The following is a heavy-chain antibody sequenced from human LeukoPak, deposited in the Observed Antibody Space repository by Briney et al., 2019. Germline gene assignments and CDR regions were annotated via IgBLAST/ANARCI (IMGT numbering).Heavy chain of an antibody. CDR3: ARVDSSGYEDAFDF. CDR1: GGSITSYY. CDR2: IYYSGTT. J-gene: IGHJ3*01. V-gene: IGHV4-59*01. D-gene: IGHD3-22*01. Sequence: SETLSLTCTVSGGSITSYYWSWIRQPPGKGLEWIGYIYYSGTTKYNPSLKSRVTISVDTSKNQVSLKLSSLTAADTAFYYCARVDSSGYEDAFDFWGQGTMVTVSS.